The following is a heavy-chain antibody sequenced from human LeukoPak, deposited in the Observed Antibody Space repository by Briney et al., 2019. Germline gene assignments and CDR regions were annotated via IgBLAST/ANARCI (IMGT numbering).Heavy chain of an antibody. D-gene: IGHD3-9*01. V-gene: IGHV3-23*01. CDR1: GFTFSSYA. Sequence: TGASLRLSCAASGFTFSSYAMSWVRQAPGKGLEWVSAILGSGVTTYYADSVKGRFTVSRDNSKSTLYLQMNTLRAEDTALYYCAKWGDYDVLTGYYVPDYWGQGTLVTVSS. J-gene: IGHJ4*02. CDR2: ILGSGVTT. CDR3: AKWGDYDVLTGYYVPDY.